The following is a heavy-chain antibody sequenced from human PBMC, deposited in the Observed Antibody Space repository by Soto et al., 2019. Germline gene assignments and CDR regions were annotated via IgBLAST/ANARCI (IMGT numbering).Heavy chain of an antibody. CDR2: IYYSGST. Sequence: PSETLSLTCTVSGGSISSGDYYWSWIRQPPGKGLEWIGYIYYSGSTYCNPSLKSRVTISVDTSKNQFSLKLSSVTAADTAVYYCARENYSSGYYYWGQVTLVTVSS. V-gene: IGHV4-30-4*01. CDR1: GGSISSGDYY. D-gene: IGHD3-22*01. CDR3: ARENYSSGYYY. J-gene: IGHJ4*02.